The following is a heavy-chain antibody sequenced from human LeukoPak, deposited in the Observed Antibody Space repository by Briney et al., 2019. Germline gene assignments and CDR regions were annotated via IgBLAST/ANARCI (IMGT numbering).Heavy chain of an antibody. CDR2: MFHSGTS. CDR1: GGSISGYY. D-gene: IGHD4-17*01. CDR3: ARHILKSFRRLPNWFDP. J-gene: IGHJ5*02. V-gene: IGHV4-38-2*02. Sequence: PSETLSLTCTVSGGSISGYYWGWIRQPPGKGPEWIGSMFHSGTSYYNPSLKSRVTISVDTSKNQVSLNLTSVTDADTAVYYCARHILKSFRRLPNWFDPWGQGALVAVSS.